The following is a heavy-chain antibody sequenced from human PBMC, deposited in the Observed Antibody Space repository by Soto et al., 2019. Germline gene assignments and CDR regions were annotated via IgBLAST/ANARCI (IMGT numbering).Heavy chain of an antibody. CDR2: ISSSGGST. Sequence: GGSLRLSCAASGFTFSSYAMSWVRQAPGKGLEWVSTISSSGGSTFYADSVEGRFTVSRDNSKNTLYLQMNSLRAEDTAVYYCARGIYDSSGYYGMDVWGQGTTVTVSS. CDR3: ARGIYDSSGYYGMDV. J-gene: IGHJ6*02. CDR1: GFTFSSYA. V-gene: IGHV3-23*01. D-gene: IGHD3-22*01.